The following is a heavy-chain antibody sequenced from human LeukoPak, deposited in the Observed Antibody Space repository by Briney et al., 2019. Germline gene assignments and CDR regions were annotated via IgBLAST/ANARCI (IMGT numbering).Heavy chain of an antibody. V-gene: IGHV3-7*05. Sequence: GGSLRLSCAASVSTLNTYWMTWFRQTAGKGLEWVASLKQDGSDRYYVDSVKGRFTISRDNTENSLYLQMNSLRAEDTAVYYCAAGTAADFWGQGTLVTVSS. CDR2: LKQDGSDR. D-gene: IGHD6-13*01. CDR3: AAGTAADF. J-gene: IGHJ4*02. CDR1: VSTLNTYW.